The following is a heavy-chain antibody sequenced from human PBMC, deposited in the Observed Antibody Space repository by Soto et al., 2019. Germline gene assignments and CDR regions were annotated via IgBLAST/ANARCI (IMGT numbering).Heavy chain of an antibody. J-gene: IGHJ4*02. D-gene: IGHD6-6*01. Sequence: QVQLQESGPGLVKPSGTLSLTCAVSGDSISSGEWWSWVRQPPGKGLKWIEEFYHNEITNYNASLKNRVTVSVDTSKNPFSLGLTSVTAADTAVYSCVCDNRSSVALWGQGTLVTVAS. V-gene: IGHV4-4*02. CDR1: GDSISSGEW. CDR2: FYHNEIT. CDR3: VCDNRSSVAL.